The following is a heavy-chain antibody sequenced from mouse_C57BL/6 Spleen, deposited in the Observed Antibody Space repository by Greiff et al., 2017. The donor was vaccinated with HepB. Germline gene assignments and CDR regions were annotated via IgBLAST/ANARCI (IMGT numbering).Heavy chain of an antibody. Sequence: EVNVVESGGGLVKPGGSLKLSCAASGFTFSDYGMHWVRQAPEKGLEWVAYISSGSSTIYYADTVKGRFTIYRDNAKNTLFLQMTSLRSEDTAMYYCARELPFYAMDYWGQGTSVTVSS. J-gene: IGHJ4*01. V-gene: IGHV5-17*01. CDR2: ISSGSSTI. CDR1: GFTFSDYG. CDR3: ARELPFYAMDY.